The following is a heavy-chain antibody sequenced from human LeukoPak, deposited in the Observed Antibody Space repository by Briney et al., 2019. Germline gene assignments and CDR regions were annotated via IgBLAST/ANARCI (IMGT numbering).Heavy chain of an antibody. CDR1: GFTFDDYG. Sequence: PGGSLRLSCAASGFTFDDYGMSWVRQVPGKGLEWVSGINWNGAGTGYADSVKGRFTISRDNAKNSLYLQINSLRAEDTAFYYCARVPRARAVTGTTYYYYMDVWGKGTTVTVSS. CDR3: ARVPRARAVTGTTYYYYMDV. V-gene: IGHV3-20*04. D-gene: IGHD1-7*01. J-gene: IGHJ6*03. CDR2: INWNGAGT.